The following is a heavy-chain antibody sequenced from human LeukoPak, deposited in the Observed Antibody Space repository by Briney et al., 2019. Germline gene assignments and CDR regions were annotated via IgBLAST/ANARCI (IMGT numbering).Heavy chain of an antibody. CDR2: IYYSGST. Sequence: SETLSLTCTVSGGSISSYYWSWIRQPPGKGLEWIGYIYYSGSTNYNPSLKSRVTISVDTSKNQFSLKLSSVTAADTAVYYCARRYSSSHGAFDIWGQGTMVTVSS. CDR1: GGSISSYY. D-gene: IGHD6-13*01. CDR3: ARRYSSSHGAFDI. V-gene: IGHV4-59*08. J-gene: IGHJ3*02.